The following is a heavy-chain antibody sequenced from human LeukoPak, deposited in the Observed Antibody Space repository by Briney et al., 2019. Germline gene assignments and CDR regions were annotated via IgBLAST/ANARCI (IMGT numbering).Heavy chain of an antibody. V-gene: IGHV3-9*01. CDR2: ISWNSGSI. J-gene: IGHJ4*02. CDR3: ARPPEGYSYGFYFGH. D-gene: IGHD5-18*01. CDR1: GFTFDDYA. Sequence: SLRLSCAASGFTFDDYAMHWVRQAPGKGLEWVSGISWNSGSIGYADSVKGRFTISRDNAKNSLYLQMNSLRAEDTALYYCARPPEGYSYGFYFGHWGQGAPVIVSS.